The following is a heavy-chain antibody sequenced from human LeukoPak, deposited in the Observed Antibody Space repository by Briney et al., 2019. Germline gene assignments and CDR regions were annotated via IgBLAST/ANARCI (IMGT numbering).Heavy chain of an antibody. Sequence: SETLPLTCTVSGGSISSYYWSWIRQPPGKGLEWIGYIYYSGSTNYNPSLKSRVTISVDTSKNQFSLKLSSVTAADTAVYYCARSQITMVRGVIIDNWFDPWGQGTLVTVSS. D-gene: IGHD3-10*01. V-gene: IGHV4-59*01. J-gene: IGHJ5*02. CDR2: IYYSGST. CDR1: GGSISSYY. CDR3: ARSQITMVRGVIIDNWFDP.